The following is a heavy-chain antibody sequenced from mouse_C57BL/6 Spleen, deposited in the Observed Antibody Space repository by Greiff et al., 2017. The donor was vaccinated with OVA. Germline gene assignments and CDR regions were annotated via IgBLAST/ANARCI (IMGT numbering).Heavy chain of an antibody. V-gene: IGHV1-19*01. CDR2: INPYNGGT. Sequence: VQLQQSGPVLVKPGASVKMSCKASGYTFTDYYMNWVKQSHGKSLEWIGVINPYNGGTSYNQKFKGKATLTVDKSSSTAYMELNSLTSEDSAVYYCARRTEYYAMDYWGQGTSVTVSS. J-gene: IGHJ4*01. CDR1: GYTFTDYY. CDR3: ARRTEYYAMDY.